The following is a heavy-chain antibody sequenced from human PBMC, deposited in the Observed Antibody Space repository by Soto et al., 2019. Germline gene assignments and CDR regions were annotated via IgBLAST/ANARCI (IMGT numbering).Heavy chain of an antibody. CDR2: ISAYNGNA. D-gene: IGHD3-3*01. J-gene: IGHJ5*02. V-gene: IGHV1-18*01. Sequence: GASVKVSFKASGYTFISYGISWVRQAPGQGLEWMGWISAYNGNANYAQKLQGRVTMTTDTSTSTAYMELRSLRSDDTAVYYCAREEIAENYDFWSGSEVLNWFDPWGQGTLVTVSS. CDR3: AREEIAENYDFWSGSEVLNWFDP. CDR1: GYTFISYG.